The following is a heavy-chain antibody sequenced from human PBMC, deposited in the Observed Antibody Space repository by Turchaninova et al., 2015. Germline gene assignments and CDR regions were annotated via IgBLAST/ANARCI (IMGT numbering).Heavy chain of an antibody. CDR1: GFTFSSYG. J-gene: IGHJ4*02. V-gene: IGHV3-30*18. CDR2: ISYDGSNK. CDR3: AKDSSGWSFDY. D-gene: IGHD6-19*01. Sequence: GGGVVQPGRSLRLSCAASGFTFSSYGMHWVRQAPGKGLEWVAVISYDGSNKYYADSVKGRFTISRDNSKNTLYLQMNSLRAEDTAVDYCAKDSSGWSFDYWGQGTLVTVSS.